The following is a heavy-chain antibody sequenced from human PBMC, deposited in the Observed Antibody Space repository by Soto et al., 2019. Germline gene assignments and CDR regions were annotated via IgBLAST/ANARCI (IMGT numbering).Heavy chain of an antibody. J-gene: IGHJ4*01. D-gene: IGHD3-22*01. CDR2: IDPNGHSA. Sequence: GGSLRLSCAASGFTFNNYAMSWVRQAPGKGLEWVSTIDPNGHSAYYADSVKGRFAISRDDSKNMVYLEMNSLQTEDTAMYYCTTDSYITTITVRFDYWGHGTLVTVSS. CDR1: GFTFNNYA. CDR3: TTDSYITTITVRFDY. V-gene: IGHV3-23*01.